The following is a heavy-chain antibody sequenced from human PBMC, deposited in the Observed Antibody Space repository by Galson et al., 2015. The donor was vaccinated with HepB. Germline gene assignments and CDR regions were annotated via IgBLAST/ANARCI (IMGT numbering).Heavy chain of an antibody. CDR1: GGSFSGYY. J-gene: IGHJ5*02. V-gene: IGHV4-34*01. CDR2: INHSGST. Sequence: ETLSLTCAVYGGSFSGYYWSWIRQPPGKGLEWIGEINHSGSTNYNPSLKSRVTISVDTSKNQFSLKLSSVTAADTAVYYCARGPAYHYDSSGYYYGWFDPWGQG. CDR3: ARGPAYHYDSSGYYYGWFDP. D-gene: IGHD3-22*01.